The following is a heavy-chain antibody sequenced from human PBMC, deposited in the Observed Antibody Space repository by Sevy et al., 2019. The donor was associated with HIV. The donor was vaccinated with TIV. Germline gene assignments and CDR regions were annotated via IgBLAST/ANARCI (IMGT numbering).Heavy chain of an antibody. D-gene: IGHD5-18*01. V-gene: IGHV3-7*03. CDR1: GFTFRSYW. CDR3: VREGVGGYSYSHDC. J-gene: IGHJ4*02. Sequence: GGSLRLSCAASGFTFRSYWMSWVRQAPGKGLEWVATMKEDGSERNYVDSVKGRFTISRDNAKNSLYLQMNSLRAEDTAVYYCVREGVGGYSYSHDCWGQGTLVTVSS. CDR2: MKEDGSER.